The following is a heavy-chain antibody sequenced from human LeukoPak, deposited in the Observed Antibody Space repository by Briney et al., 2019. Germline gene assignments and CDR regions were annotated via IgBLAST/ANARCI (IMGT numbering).Heavy chain of an antibody. CDR2: LYYGGTT. CDR3: ARDGGGYTYGLDY. V-gene: IGHV4-59*12. Sequence: PSETLSLTCTVSGGSISSYYWSWIRQPPGKGLEWIGYLYYGGTTNCNPSLKSRVTISIDTSMNHFSLKLSSVTAADTAVYYCARDGGGYTYGLDYWGQGTLVTVSS. J-gene: IGHJ4*02. CDR1: GGSISSYY. D-gene: IGHD5-18*01.